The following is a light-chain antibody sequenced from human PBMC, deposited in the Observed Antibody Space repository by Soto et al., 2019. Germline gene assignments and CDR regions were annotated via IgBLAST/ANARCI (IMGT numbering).Light chain of an antibody. J-gene: IGKJ3*01. CDR3: QQYGSSPFT. CDR1: QSVSSNN. CDR2: GAS. V-gene: IGKV3-20*01. Sequence: EIVLTQSPGTLSLSPGERATLSCRASQSVSSNNLAWYQQRPGQAPRVVIYGASTRATGIPERFSGSGSGTDFTLTISRLEPEDFTVYYSQQYGSSPFTFVPGSKFGIK.